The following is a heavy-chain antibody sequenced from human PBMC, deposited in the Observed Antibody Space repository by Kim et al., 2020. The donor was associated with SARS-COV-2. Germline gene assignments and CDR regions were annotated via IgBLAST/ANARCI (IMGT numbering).Heavy chain of an antibody. CDR2: ISISNGDT. CDR1: NYSFSNHG. D-gene: IGHD3-10*01. V-gene: IGHV1-18*01. J-gene: IGHJ6*01. Sequence: ASVKVSCKASNYSFSNHGISWVRQAPGQGLEWMGWISISNGDTRYAQNFQGRVTVTTDTSTSTAYVELRSLTSDDTAVYYCARDGTMVRGVITHYYGMDVWGQGTTVTVSS. CDR3: ARDGTMVRGVITHYYGMDV.